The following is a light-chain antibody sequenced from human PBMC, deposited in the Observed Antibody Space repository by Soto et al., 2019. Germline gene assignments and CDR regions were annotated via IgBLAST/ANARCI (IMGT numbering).Light chain of an antibody. Sequence: QSVLTQPPSVSGAPGQGVTISCAGTYSNIGAGYDVHWYQQIPGTAPKLLIHRNTLRSSGVPDRFSGSKSGTSASLATTGLQAEDEADYYCQSYDHTLSRSLFGGGTKLTVL. CDR3: QSYDHTLSRSL. CDR1: YSNIGAGYD. J-gene: IGLJ3*02. V-gene: IGLV1-40*01. CDR2: RNT.